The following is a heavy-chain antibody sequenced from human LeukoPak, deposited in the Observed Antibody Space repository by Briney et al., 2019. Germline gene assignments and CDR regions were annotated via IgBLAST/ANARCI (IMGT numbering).Heavy chain of an antibody. J-gene: IGHJ5*02. V-gene: IGHV4-4*02. Sequence: SGTLSLTCAVSGGSISSSNWWSWVRQPPGKGLEWIGEIYHSGSTNYNPSLKSRVTISVDKSKNQFSLKLSSVTAADTAVYYCARSDIVVVPAAWWFDPWGQGTLVTVSS. CDR1: GGSISSSNW. CDR3: ARSDIVVVPAAWWFDP. CDR2: IYHSGST. D-gene: IGHD2-2*01.